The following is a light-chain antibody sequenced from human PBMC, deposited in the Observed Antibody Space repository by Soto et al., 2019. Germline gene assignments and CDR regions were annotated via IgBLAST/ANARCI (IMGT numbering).Light chain of an antibody. J-gene: IGKJ4*01. Sequence: ETVLTQSPATLSLSPGETATLSCRASESVDIYLAWYQQKPGQAPRLLIYHASNRATGIPARFSGSGSGTDFTLIISSLESEDSAVYYCQQRRNWPPLTFGGGTRVEI. V-gene: IGKV3-11*01. CDR3: QQRRNWPPLT. CDR2: HAS. CDR1: ESVDIY.